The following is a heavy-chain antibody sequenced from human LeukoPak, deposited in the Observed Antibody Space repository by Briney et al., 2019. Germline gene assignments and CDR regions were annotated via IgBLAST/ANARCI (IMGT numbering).Heavy chain of an antibody. J-gene: IGHJ4*02. CDR1: GGSFSGYY. V-gene: IGHV4-34*01. CDR3: ATGTPLTDYGDYPDY. CDR2: INHSGST. D-gene: IGHD4-17*01. Sequence: PSETLSLTCAVYGGSFSGYYWSWIRQPPGKGLEWIGEINHSGSTNYNPSLKSRVTISVDTSKNQFSLKLSSVTAADTAVYYCATGTPLTDYGDYPDYWGQGTLVTVSS.